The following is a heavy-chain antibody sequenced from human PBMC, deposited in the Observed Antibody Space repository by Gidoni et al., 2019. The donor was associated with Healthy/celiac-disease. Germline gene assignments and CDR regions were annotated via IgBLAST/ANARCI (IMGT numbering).Heavy chain of an antibody. CDR3: ARGLTARAPHSDY. CDR2: INHRGST. J-gene: IGHJ4*02. CDR1: GGSFSGYY. V-gene: IGHV4-34*01. D-gene: IGHD6-6*01. Sequence: QVQLQQWGAGLLKPSETLSRTCAVYGGSFSGYYWSWSRQPPGKGLEWIGEINHRGSTNYTPSLKSRFTISVDTSKNQFSLKLSSVPAADTAVYYCARGLTARAPHSDYWGQGTLVTVSS.